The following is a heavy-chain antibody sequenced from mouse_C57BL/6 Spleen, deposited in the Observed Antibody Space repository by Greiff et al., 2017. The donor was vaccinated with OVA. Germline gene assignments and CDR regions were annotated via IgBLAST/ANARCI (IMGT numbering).Heavy chain of an antibody. D-gene: IGHD3-2*02. Sequence: VQLQQSGPGLVKPSQSLSLTCSVTGYSITSGYYWNWIRQFPGNKLEWMGYISYDGSNKYNPSLKNRISITRDTSKNQFFLKLNSVTTEDTATYYCARALDSSGPSYAMDYWGQGTSVTVSS. J-gene: IGHJ4*01. CDR3: ARALDSSGPSYAMDY. CDR1: GYSITSGYY. CDR2: ISYDGSN. V-gene: IGHV3-6*01.